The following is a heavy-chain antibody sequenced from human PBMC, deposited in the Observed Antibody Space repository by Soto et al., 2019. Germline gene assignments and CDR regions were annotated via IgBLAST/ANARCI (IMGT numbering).Heavy chain of an antibody. V-gene: IGHV4-61*01. Sequence: PSETLSLTCIVSGDSVSSTSDYWSWVRQSPGKGLEWIGYSYYNGDTNYNPSLKSRVTISVDTSKNQFYLKLTSVTAADTAVYFCAREGGVLRLSNWFDSWGQGVQVTVSS. J-gene: IGHJ5*01. D-gene: IGHD3-3*01. CDR2: SYYNGDT. CDR3: AREGGVLRLSNWFDS. CDR1: GDSVSSTSDY.